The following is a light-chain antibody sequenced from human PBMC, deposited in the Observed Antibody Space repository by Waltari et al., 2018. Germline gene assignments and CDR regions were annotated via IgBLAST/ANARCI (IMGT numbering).Light chain of an antibody. Sequence: ELTQSPGTLSLSPGERATLPCRASQSITKRYFAWYQQKPGQAPRLLIYGASSRAAGIPDRFSGAGSGTDFTLTSSRLEPEDSAVYYCQQYGSSIMYTFGQGTKLEIK. CDR1: QSITKRY. V-gene: IGKV3-20*01. J-gene: IGKJ2*01. CDR3: QQYGSSIMYT. CDR2: GAS.